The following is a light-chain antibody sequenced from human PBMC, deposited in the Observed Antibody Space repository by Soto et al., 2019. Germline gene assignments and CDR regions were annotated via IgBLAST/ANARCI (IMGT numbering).Light chain of an antibody. CDR2: DAS. CDR3: QQYGSSGT. J-gene: IGKJ1*01. CDR1: QSLSSSQ. V-gene: IGKV3-20*01. Sequence: EIVLTQSPGTLSLSPGERATLSCRASQSLSSSQLAWYQQKPGQAPRLLIHDASSRATGIPDRFTGSGSGTDFTLTITTLEPEDFAVYYCQQYGSSGTFGQGTKVDI.